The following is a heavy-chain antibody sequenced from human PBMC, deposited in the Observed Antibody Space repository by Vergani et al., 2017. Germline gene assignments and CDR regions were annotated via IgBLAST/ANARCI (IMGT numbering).Heavy chain of an antibody. V-gene: IGHV4-38-2*01. CDR1: GYSISSGYY. J-gene: IGHJ5*02. CDR3: ARWTGGNWFDPWGQSSFNWFDP. D-gene: IGHD3/OR15-3a*01. Sequence: QVQLQESGPGLVKPSETLSLTCAVSGYSISSGYYWGWIRQPPGKGLEWIGSIYHSGSTYYNPSLKSRVTISVDPSKNQFSLKLSSVTAADTAVYYCARWTGGNWFDPWGQSSFNWFDPWGQGTLVTVSS. CDR2: IYHSGST.